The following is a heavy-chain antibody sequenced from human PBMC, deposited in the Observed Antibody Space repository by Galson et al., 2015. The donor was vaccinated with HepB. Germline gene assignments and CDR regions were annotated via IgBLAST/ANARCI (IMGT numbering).Heavy chain of an antibody. V-gene: IGHV1-69*13. D-gene: IGHD2-2*01. J-gene: IGHJ4*02. CDR2: IIPIFGTT. CDR3: ARDPGGRGPAYYSDY. CDR1: GGTFSSHS. Sequence: SVKVSCKDSGGTFSSHSISWVRQAPGQGLEWLGGIIPIFGTTNYAQKYQGRVTITADQSTGTAYMELTTLRSEDTAVYYCARDPGGRGPAYYSDYWGQGTLVTVSS.